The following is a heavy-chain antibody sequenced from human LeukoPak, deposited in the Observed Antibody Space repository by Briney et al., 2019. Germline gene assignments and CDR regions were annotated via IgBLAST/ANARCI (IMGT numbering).Heavy chain of an antibody. J-gene: IGHJ4*02. V-gene: IGHV3-23*01. Sequence: GGSLRLSCAASGFTFSSYTMNWVRQAPGKGLEWVSGISGGGGSTHYVDSVKGRFTISRDNSKNTLYLQMNSLRAEDTAVYYCANIRGKFDYWGQGTLVTVSS. D-gene: IGHD3-10*01. CDR3: ANIRGKFDY. CDR2: ISGGGGST. CDR1: GFTFSSYT.